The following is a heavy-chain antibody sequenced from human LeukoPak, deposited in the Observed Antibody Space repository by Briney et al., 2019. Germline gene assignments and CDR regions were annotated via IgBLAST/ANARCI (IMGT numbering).Heavy chain of an antibody. J-gene: IGHJ4*02. CDR3: ARDLSMILGPADC. CDR1: GFTFSPYW. V-gene: IGHV3-74*01. Sequence: GGSLRLSCAASGFTFSPYWMHWVRQTPGGGLVWVSRISGDGSGTNYADSVKGRFIISRDNANNTLYLQMNSLRAEDSAVYYCARDLSMILGPADCWGQGTLVTVAS. D-gene: IGHD3-22*01. CDR2: ISGDGSGT.